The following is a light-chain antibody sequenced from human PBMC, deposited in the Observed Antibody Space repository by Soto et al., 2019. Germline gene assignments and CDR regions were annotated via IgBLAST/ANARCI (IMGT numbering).Light chain of an antibody. Sequence: EVVMTQSPVTLSVSPGERATLSCRASQSIGTSLAWYQQKPGQAPRLLIYGASTRATGIPARFTGSGSGTEFTLTITRLQSEDFAVYYCQQYNVWPPWTFGQGTKVDFK. CDR3: QQYNVWPPWT. CDR1: QSIGTS. V-gene: IGKV3-15*01. CDR2: GAS. J-gene: IGKJ1*01.